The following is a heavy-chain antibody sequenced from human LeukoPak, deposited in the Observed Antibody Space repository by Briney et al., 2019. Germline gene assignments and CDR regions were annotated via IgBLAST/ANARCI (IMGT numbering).Heavy chain of an antibody. CDR1: GMSLTNYG. CDR3: AKRGIVIRGILVIGYHQEAYHYDF. V-gene: IGHV3-23*01. J-gene: IGHJ4*02. Sequence: GGSLRLSCVVSGMSLTNYGMTWVRQAPGKGLERVSYISERGGSITYADSVKGRFTISRDTSLNTLYLQMNNLRAEDTAVYFCAKRGIVIRGILVIGYHQEAYHYDFWGQGVLVTVSS. D-gene: IGHD3-10*01. CDR2: ISERGGSI.